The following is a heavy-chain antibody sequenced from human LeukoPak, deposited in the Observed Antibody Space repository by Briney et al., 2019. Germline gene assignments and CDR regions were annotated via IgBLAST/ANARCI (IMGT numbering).Heavy chain of an antibody. CDR1: GITFSSYV. D-gene: IGHD3-10*01. CDR3: ATCTFGTYCYYYMDV. J-gene: IGHJ6*03. CDR2: ISGSGGRT. Sequence: PGGSLRLSCVVSGITFSSYVMSWVRQAPGKGLEWVSSISGSGGRTYYADSVKGRFTISRDNSKNTLYLQMNSQRAEDTAVYYCATCTFGTYCYYYMDVWGKGTTVTVSS. V-gene: IGHV3-23*01.